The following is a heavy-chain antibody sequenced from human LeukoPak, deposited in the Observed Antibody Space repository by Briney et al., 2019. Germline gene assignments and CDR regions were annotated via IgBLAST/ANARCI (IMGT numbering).Heavy chain of an antibody. Sequence: SVKVSCKASGGTFSSYAISWVRQAPGQGLEWMGGIIPIFGTANYAQKFQGRVTITTDESTSTAYMGLSSLRSEDTAVYYCARARDILTGYDQYYFDYWGQGTLVTVSS. CDR2: IIPIFGTA. J-gene: IGHJ4*02. CDR1: GGTFSSYA. D-gene: IGHD3-9*01. CDR3: ARARDILTGYDQYYFDY. V-gene: IGHV1-69*05.